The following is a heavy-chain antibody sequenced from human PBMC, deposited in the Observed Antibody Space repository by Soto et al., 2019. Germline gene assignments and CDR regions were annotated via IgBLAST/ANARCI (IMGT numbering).Heavy chain of an antibody. J-gene: IGHJ3*02. CDR2: ISTYNGKT. CDR1: GYTFTSHG. D-gene: IGHD3-16*02. Sequence: QVQLVQSGGEVKKPGASVKVSCKASGYTFTSHGFSWVRQAPGQGLEWMGWISTYNGKTDYAEKFQGSVTMTADTRTNTGYMELRSLRSDDTAVYYCARLLTEGVTYREDAFDIWGQGTKVTVSS. V-gene: IGHV1-18*01. CDR3: ARLLTEGVTYREDAFDI.